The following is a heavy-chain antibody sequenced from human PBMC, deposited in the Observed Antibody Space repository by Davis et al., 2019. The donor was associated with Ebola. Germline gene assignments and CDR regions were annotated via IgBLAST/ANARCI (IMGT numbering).Heavy chain of an antibody. V-gene: IGHV4-34*01. CDR1: TGSFSGFS. CDR3: ARGRWLAKQFDY. J-gene: IGHJ4*02. D-gene: IGHD6-19*01. CDR2: INHSGST. Sequence: SETLSLTCAVYTGSFSGFSWSWIRQPPGKGLEWIGDINHSGSTNYNPSLKSRVTISVDTSKNQFSLKLSSVTAADTAVYYCARGRWLAKQFDYWGQGTLVTVSS.